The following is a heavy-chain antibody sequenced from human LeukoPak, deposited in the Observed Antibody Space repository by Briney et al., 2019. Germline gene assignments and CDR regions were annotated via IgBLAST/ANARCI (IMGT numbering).Heavy chain of an antibody. D-gene: IGHD3-22*01. V-gene: IGHV3-21*01. CDR1: GFTFSGYN. CDR3: ARVSISHFYDSSGPQYSPDAFDI. J-gene: IGHJ3*02. CDR2: ISSSISYL. Sequence: GGSLSLSCAVSGFTFSGYNMNWVRQAPGKGLEGVSSISSSISYLYYADSVKGRFTISRDNAKNSLYLQMNSLRAEDTAVYYCARVSISHFYDSSGPQYSPDAFDIWGQGTMVTVSS.